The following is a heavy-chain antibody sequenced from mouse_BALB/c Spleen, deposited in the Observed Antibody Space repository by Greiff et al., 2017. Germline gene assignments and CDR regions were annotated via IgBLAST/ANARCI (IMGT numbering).Heavy chain of an antibody. CDR3: TGLRGNAMDY. CDR1: GYTFTSYY. J-gene: IGHJ4*01. CDR2: INPSNGGT. V-gene: IGHV1-53*01. D-gene: IGHD3-1*01. Sequence: QVQLQQSGAELVKPGASVKLSCKASGYTFTSYYMYWVKQRPGQGLEWIGEINPSNGGTNFNEKFKSKATLTVDKSSSTAYIQLTILTSEDSAVYYCTGLRGNAMDYWGQGTSVTVSS.